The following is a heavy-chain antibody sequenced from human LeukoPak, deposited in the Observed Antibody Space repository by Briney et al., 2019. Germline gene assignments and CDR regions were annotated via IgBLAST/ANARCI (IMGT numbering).Heavy chain of an antibody. Sequence: GGSLRLSCAASGFTFSSYWMSWVRQAPGKGLEWVANIKQDGSEKYYVDSVKGRFTVSRDNAKNSLYLQMNSLRAEDTAVYYCARDVIYASEIYSYGDSWGQGTRVTVSS. V-gene: IGHV3-7*01. CDR1: GFTFSSYW. CDR3: ARDVIYASEIYSYGDS. J-gene: IGHJ4*02. D-gene: IGHD3-16*01. CDR2: IKQDGSEK.